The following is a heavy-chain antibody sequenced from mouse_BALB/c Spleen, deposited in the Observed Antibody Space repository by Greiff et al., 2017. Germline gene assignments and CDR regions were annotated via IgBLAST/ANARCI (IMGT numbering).Heavy chain of an antibody. V-gene: IGHV2-9*02. Sequence: VQGVESGPGLVAPSQSLSITCTVSGFSLTSYGVHWVRQPPGKGLEWLGVIWAGGSTNYNSALMSRLSISKDNSKSQVFLKMNSLQTDDTAMYYCAREFWFAYWGQGTLVTVSA. J-gene: IGHJ3*01. CDR1: GFSLTSYG. CDR2: IWAGGST. CDR3: AREFWFAY.